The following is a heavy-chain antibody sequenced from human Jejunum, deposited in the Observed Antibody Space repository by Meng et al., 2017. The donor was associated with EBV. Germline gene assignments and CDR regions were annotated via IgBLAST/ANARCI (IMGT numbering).Heavy chain of an antibody. J-gene: IGHJ4*02. CDR3: ARAGGDYEDY. D-gene: IGHD4-17*01. Sequence: QEQLVQSGAEVKKPGSAVKVSCKASGDRFGTYSVSWVRQAPGQGLEWMGNTVPIFGTTSYAQKFQGRVTITADESTRTAFMELRNLRSEDSAMYYCARAGGDYEDYWGQGTLVTGAS. V-gene: IGHV1-69*15. CDR2: TVPIFGTT. CDR1: GDRFGTYS.